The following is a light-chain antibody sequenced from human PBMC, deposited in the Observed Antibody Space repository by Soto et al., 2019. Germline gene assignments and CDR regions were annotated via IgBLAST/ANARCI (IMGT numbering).Light chain of an antibody. V-gene: IGLV3-21*02. CDR3: QVWDSSSDHRGVV. CDR1: KIGSKS. J-gene: IGLJ2*01. CDR2: DDS. Sequence: SYELTQPPSVSVAPGQTARITCGGNKIGSKSVHWYQQKPGQAPVLVVYDDSDRPSGIPERFSGSNSGNTATLTISRVEAGDEADYYCQVWDSSSDHRGVVFGGGTKVTVL.